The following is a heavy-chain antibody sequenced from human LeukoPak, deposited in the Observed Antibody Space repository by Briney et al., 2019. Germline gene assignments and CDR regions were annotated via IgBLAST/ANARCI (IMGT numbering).Heavy chain of an antibody. J-gene: IGHJ4*02. V-gene: IGHV3-7*01. CDR1: GFTFSSYW. CDR2: IKQDGSAK. Sequence: GGSLRLSCTAPGFTFSSYWMTWVRQAPGKGLEWVANIKQDGSAKYYVDSVKGRFTISRDNAKNSLYLQMNSLRAEDTAVYYCARGTSGHYFDYWGQGNLVTVSS. CDR3: ARGTSGHYFDY.